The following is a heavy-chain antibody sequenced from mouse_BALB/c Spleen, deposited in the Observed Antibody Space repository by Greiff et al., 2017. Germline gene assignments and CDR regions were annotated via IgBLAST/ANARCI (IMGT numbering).Heavy chain of an antibody. CDR1: GYSITSGYY. J-gene: IGHJ1*01. CDR3: AKDYRYDEGNFDV. Sequence: DVKLQESGPGLVKPSQSLSLTCSVTGYSITSGYYWNWIRQFPGNKLEWMGYISYDGSNNYNPSLKNRISITRDTSKNQFFLKLNSVTTEDTATYYCAKDYRYDEGNFDVWGAGTTVTVSS. CDR2: ISYDGSN. V-gene: IGHV3-6*02. D-gene: IGHD2-14*01.